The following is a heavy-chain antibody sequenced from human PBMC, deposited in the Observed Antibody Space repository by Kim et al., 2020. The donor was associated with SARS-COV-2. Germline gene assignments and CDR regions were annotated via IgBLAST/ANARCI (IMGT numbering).Heavy chain of an antibody. D-gene: IGHD2-21*02. CDR3: VRELANCGGDCLHY. CDR2: INWDGNTI. V-gene: IGHV3-74*01. Sequence: GGSLRLSCAASGFTFSSSWMHWVRQVPGKGLVWVSRINWDGNTIGYADSVKGRFTISRDDAESTLYLQMNSLRAEDTAVYYCVRELANCGGDCLHYWGQG. CDR1: GFTFSSSW. J-gene: IGHJ4*02.